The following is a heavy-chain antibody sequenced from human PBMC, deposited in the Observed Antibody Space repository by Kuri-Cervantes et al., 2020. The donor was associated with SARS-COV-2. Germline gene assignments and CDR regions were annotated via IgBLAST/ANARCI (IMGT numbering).Heavy chain of an antibody. CDR3: TTLIDY. V-gene: IGHV3-73*01. Sequence: GGSLRLSCAASGFTFSNAWMSWVRQAPGKGLEWVGRVRGKANNYATAYAASVKGRFIISRDDSKNMAYLQMNSLKTEDTAVYYCTTLIDYWGQGALVTVSS. J-gene: IGHJ4*02. CDR1: GFTFSNAW. CDR2: VRGKANNYAT.